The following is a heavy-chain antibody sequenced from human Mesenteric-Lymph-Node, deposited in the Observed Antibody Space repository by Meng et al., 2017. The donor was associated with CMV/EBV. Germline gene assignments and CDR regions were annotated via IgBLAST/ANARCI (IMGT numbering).Heavy chain of an antibody. CDR3: TREHFYGSGSSLLSDY. CDR2: INDDGRSI. V-gene: IGHV3-74*01. Sequence: FSFSTYWMQWVRQVPGKGLMWISRINDDGRSITYAESVKGRFRTSRDNVKNTLYLQMNSLRVEDTAIYYCTREHFYGSGSSLLSDYWGQGTLVTVSS. J-gene: IGHJ4*02. D-gene: IGHD3-10*01. CDR1: FSFSTYW.